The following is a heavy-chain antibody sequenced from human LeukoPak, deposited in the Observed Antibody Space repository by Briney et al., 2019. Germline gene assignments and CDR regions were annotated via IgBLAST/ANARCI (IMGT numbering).Heavy chain of an antibody. CDR2: INRDGSSP. CDR1: GYRFSDHW. V-gene: IGHV3-74*01. D-gene: IGHD3-3*01. J-gene: IGHJ6*02. CDR3: GRGRFYGMDV. Sequence: GGSLRLSCAASGYRFSDHWVPWVRQAPGKGLVWVSGINRDGSSPTYADSVKGRFTISRDNAKNTLYLQIYSLRDEDTGVYYCGRGRFYGMDVWGQGTTVTVSS.